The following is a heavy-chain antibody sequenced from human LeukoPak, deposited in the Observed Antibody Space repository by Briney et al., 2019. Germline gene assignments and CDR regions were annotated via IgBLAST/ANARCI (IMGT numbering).Heavy chain of an antibody. CDR3: ARGRQQLVLYYYYYMDV. D-gene: IGHD6-13*01. CDR1: GGSISSYY. CDR2: INHSGST. J-gene: IGHJ6*03. Sequence: SETLSLTCTVSGGSISSYYWSWIRQPPGKGLEWIGEINHSGSTNYNPSLKSRVTISVDTSKNQFSLKLSSVTAADTAVYYCARGRQQLVLYYYYYMDVWGKGTTVTVSS. V-gene: IGHV4-34*01.